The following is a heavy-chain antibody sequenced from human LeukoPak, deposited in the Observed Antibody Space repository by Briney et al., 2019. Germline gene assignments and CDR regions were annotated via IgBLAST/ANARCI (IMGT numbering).Heavy chain of an antibody. Sequence: GGSLRLSCAVSGFIVSGNHINWVRQAPGKGLEWVSDISGSADVTYYADSVKGRFIISRDNSKNTLYLQINSLRAEDTAVYYCAKDKVIYYGSGSLSSAKQMPAPFEYWGQGTLVTVSS. D-gene: IGHD3-10*01. V-gene: IGHV3-23*01. CDR3: AKDKVIYYGSGSLSSAKQMPAPFEY. CDR2: ISGSADVT. J-gene: IGHJ4*02. CDR1: GFIVSGNH.